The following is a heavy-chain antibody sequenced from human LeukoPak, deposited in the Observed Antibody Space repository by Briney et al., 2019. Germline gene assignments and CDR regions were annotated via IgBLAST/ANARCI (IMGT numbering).Heavy chain of an antibody. V-gene: IGHV1-69*04. D-gene: IGHD2-15*01. J-gene: IGHJ6*02. CDR1: GGTSSSYT. CDR2: IIPILGIA. Sequence: AASVKVSCKASGGTSSSYTISWVRQAPGQGLEWMGRIIPILGIANYAQKFQGRVTITADKSTSTAYMELSSLRSEDTAVYYCARDSIVVVVAATGSYYGMDVWGQGTTVTVSS. CDR3: ARDSIVVVVAATGSYYGMDV.